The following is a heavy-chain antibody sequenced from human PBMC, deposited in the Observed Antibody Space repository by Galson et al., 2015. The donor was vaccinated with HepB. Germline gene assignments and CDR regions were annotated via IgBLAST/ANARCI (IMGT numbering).Heavy chain of an antibody. J-gene: IGHJ2*01. CDR2: IKQDGKEI. D-gene: IGHD6-19*01. CDR1: EFTFSNYW. Sequence: SLRLSCAASEFTFSNYWMSWVRQAPGKGLEWVANIKQDGKEIYYVDSVKGRFTISRDNAKNSLYLQMNSLRAEDTAVYYCARALWPGSGWYWYFDLWGRGTLVTVSS. CDR3: ARALWPGSGWYWYFDL. V-gene: IGHV3-7*03.